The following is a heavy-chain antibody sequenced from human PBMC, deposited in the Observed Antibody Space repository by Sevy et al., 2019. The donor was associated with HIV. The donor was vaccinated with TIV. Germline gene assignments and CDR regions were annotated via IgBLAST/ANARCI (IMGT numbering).Heavy chain of an antibody. CDR2: ISSSSSYI. CDR1: GFTFSGYS. CDR3: ARIMVQGHNYYGMDV. Sequence: GGSLRLSCAASGFTFSGYSMNWVRRAPGKGLEWVSSISSSSSYIYYADSVKGRFTISRDNAKNSLYLQMNSLRVEDTAVYYCARIMVQGHNYYGMDVWGQGTTVTVSS. V-gene: IGHV3-21*01. D-gene: IGHD3-10*01. J-gene: IGHJ6*02.